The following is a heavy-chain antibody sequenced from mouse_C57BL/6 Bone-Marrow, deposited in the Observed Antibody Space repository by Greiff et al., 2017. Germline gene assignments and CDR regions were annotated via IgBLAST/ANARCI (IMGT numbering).Heavy chain of an antibody. CDR3: ARGGNYGGYYFDY. CDR1: GYTFTSYW. V-gene: IGHV1-64*01. J-gene: IGHJ2*01. CDR2: IHPNSGST. Sequence: VQLQQPGAELVKPGASVKLSCKASGYTFTSYWMHWVKQRPGQGLEWIGMIHPNSGSTNYNEKFKGKATLTVEKSSSTVYLELSRLTSDDSAVYYCARGGNYGGYYFDYWGQGTTLTVSS. D-gene: IGHD2-1*01.